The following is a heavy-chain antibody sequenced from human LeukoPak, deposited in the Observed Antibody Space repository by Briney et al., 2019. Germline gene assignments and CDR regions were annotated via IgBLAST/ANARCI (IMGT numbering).Heavy chain of an antibody. V-gene: IGHV3-30*04. Sequence: GGSLRLSCAASGFTFSSYAMHWVRQAPGKGLEWVAVISYDGSNKYYADSVKGRFTVSRDNAKNTLYLQMNSLRAEDTAVYYCARDDYGDYYFDYWGQGTLVTVSS. J-gene: IGHJ4*02. CDR2: ISYDGSNK. CDR3: ARDDYGDYYFDY. D-gene: IGHD4-17*01. CDR1: GFTFSSYA.